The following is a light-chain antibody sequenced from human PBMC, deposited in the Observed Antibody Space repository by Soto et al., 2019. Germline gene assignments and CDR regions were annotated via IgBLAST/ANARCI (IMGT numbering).Light chain of an antibody. V-gene: IGKV1-39*01. CDR3: QQSYGTSVT. J-gene: IGKJ4*01. CDR2: AST. Sequence: DIQMTQSPSSLSASVGDRVTITCRASENILSYLNWYQQTPGRAPNLLIYASTILQSGVPSRFSGSRSGKDFTLTISSLQPEDSATYYCQQSYGTSVTFGGGTKVEI. CDR1: ENILSY.